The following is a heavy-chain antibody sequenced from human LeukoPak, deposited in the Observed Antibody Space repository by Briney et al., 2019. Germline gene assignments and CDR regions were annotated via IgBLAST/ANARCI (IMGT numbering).Heavy chain of an antibody. CDR1: GFTFRSYG. J-gene: IGHJ4*02. CDR2: IWNDGSTK. CDR3: ARGCGGSPGCFIIDY. D-gene: IGHD2-15*01. Sequence: GRSLRLSCLSSGFTFRSYGMHWVRQAPGKGLEWVTIIWNDGSTKNYVDSVKGRFFISRDNSKNTLYLQMNSLRVEDTAVYYCARGCGGSPGCFIIDYWGQGTLVTVSS. V-gene: IGHV3-33*01.